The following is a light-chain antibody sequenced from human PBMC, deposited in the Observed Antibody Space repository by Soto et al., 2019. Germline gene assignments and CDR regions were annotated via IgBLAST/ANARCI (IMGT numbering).Light chain of an antibody. CDR1: STDFVGYNR. Sequence: QSVLTLPPAVSGSPGQSVTISCTGTSTDFVGYNRVYWYQQHPGTAPKLMIYEVSKRPSGVPDRFSGSKSGNTASLTISGLQAADEADYYCSLYTCENAYVFGTGT. V-gene: IGLV2-18*01. CDR2: EVS. J-gene: IGLJ1*01. CDR3: SLYTCENAYV.